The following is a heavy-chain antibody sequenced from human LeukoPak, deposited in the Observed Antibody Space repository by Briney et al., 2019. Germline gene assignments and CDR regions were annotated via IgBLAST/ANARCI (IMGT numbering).Heavy chain of an antibody. CDR3: ARRIRGHDY. D-gene: IGHD5-18*01. CDR1: GGSFSGYY. CDR2: INHSGST. V-gene: IGHV4-34*01. Sequence: SETLSLTCAVYGGSFSGYYWSWIRQPPGKGLEWIGEINHSGSTNYNPSLKSRATISVDTSKNQFSLKLSSVTAADTAVYYCARRIRGHDYWGQGTLVTVSS. J-gene: IGHJ4*02.